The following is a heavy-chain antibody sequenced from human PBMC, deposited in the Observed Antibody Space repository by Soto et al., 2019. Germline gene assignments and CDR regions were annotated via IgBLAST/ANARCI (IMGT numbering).Heavy chain of an antibody. CDR2: ISYDGSNK. D-gene: IGHD1-26*01. CDR1: GFTFSSYG. J-gene: IGHJ6*02. Sequence: PGGSLRLSCAASGFTFSSYGMHWVRQAPGKGLEWVAVISYDGSNKYYADSVKGRFTISRDNSKNTLYLQMNSLRAEDTAVYYCAKDGVGATGYYYYGMDVWGQGTTVTVS. V-gene: IGHV3-30*18. CDR3: AKDGVGATGYYYYGMDV.